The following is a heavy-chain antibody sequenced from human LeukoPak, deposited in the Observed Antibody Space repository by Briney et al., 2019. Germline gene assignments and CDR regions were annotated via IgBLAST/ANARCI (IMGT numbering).Heavy chain of an antibody. CDR1: GFTVSTNY. J-gene: IGHJ4*02. CDR3: ARNPQSPSSGPYFDY. V-gene: IGHV3-53*01. D-gene: IGHD3-22*01. CDR2: ISGSGGST. Sequence: GGSLRLSCAASGFTVSTNYMTWVRQAPGKGLEWVSAISGSGGSTYYADSVKGRFTISRDNSKNTLYLQMNSLRAEDTAVYYCARNPQSPSSGPYFDYWGQGTLVTVSS.